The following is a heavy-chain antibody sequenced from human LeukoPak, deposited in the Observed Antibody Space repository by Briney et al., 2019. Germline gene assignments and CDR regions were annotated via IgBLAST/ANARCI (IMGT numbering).Heavy chain of an antibody. CDR1: GFTFSSYS. J-gene: IGHJ3*02. Sequence: GGSLRLSCAASGFTFSSYSMNWVRQAPGKGLEWVSSISSSSSYIYYADSVKGRFTISRDNANNSLYLQMYSLRAEDTAVYYCARDSIAAAGGDAFDIWGQGTMVTVSS. D-gene: IGHD6-13*01. V-gene: IGHV3-21*01. CDR3: ARDSIAAAGGDAFDI. CDR2: ISSSSSYI.